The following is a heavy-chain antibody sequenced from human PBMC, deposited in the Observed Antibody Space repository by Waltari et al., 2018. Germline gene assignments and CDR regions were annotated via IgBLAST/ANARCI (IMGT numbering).Heavy chain of an antibody. CDR2: IYYNGRT. CDR1: VGSISTYY. Sequence: QEQLQESGPGLVKPSETLSLTCTVSVGSISTYYWGWMRQPPGKGLDWIGYIYYNGRTTYNPSLESRVTISLDTSKNQFSLKLNSVTAADTAVYYCARGDRDAFDIWGQGTMVTVSS. D-gene: IGHD3-10*01. CDR3: ARGDRDAFDI. J-gene: IGHJ3*02. V-gene: IGHV4-59*08.